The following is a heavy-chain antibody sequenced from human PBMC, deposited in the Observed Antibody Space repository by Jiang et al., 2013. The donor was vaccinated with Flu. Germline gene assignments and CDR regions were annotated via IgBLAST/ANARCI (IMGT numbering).Heavy chain of an antibody. CDR2: IYYSGST. CDR1: GGSISSYY. D-gene: IGHD3-22*01. J-gene: IGHJ6*02. V-gene: IGHV4-59*08. Sequence: GSGLVKPSETLSLTCTVSGGSISSYYWSWIRQPPGKGLERIGYIYYSGSTNYNPSLKSRVTISVDTSKNQFSLKLSSVTAADTAVYYCARRRSYYYDSSGRGWGVGYYYYGMDVWGQGTTVTVSS. CDR3: ARRRSYYYDSSGRGWGVGYYYYGMDV.